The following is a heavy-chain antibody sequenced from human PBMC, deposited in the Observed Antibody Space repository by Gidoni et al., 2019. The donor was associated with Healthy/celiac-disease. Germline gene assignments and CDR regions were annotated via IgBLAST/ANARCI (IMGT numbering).Heavy chain of an antibody. Sequence: QVQLQQWGAGLLKPSETLSLTCAVYGGSFSGYYWSWIRQPPGKGLEWIGEINHSGSTNDTPSLKSRVPISVDTSKNQFSLKLSSVTAADTAVYYCARGRSYYDFWSGYYSGHWFDPWGQGTLVTVSS. CDR2: INHSGST. J-gene: IGHJ5*02. D-gene: IGHD3-3*01. CDR3: ARGRSYYDFWSGYYSGHWFDP. V-gene: IGHV4-34*01. CDR1: GGSFSGYY.